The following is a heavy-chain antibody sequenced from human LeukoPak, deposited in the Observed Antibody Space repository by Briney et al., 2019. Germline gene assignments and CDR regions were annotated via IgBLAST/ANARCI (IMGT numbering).Heavy chain of an antibody. CDR2: INFDGST. CDR1: GGSIYSGDYY. D-gene: IGHD3-10*01. J-gene: IGHJ4*02. V-gene: IGHV4-30-4*01. CDR3: AGAGDFDS. Sequence: PSETLSLTCTVSGGSIYSGDYYWSWIRQPPGKGLEWIGYINFDGSTYYNPSLKSRVSISMDTSKNQFSLKLSSVTAADTAVYFCAGAGDFDSWGQGTLVTVSS.